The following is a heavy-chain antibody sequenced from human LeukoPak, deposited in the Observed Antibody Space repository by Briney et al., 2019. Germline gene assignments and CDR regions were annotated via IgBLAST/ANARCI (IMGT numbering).Heavy chain of an antibody. J-gene: IGHJ4*02. D-gene: IGHD6-13*01. CDR1: GFTFSSYW. V-gene: IGHV3-23*01. CDR2: ISGSGGST. Sequence: GGSLRLSCAASGFTFSSYWMSWVRQAPGKGLEWVSAISGSGGSTYYADPVKGRFTISRDNSKNTLYLQMNSLRAEDTAVYYCAKGSSSWYGGDSGWGQGTLVTVSS. CDR3: AKGSSSWYGGDSG.